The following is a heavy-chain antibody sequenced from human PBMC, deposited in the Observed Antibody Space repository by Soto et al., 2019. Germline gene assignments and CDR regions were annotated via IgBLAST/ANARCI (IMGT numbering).Heavy chain of an antibody. J-gene: IGHJ5*02. D-gene: IGHD3-22*01. CDR2: IYWDDDK. CDR3: AHRQAPPLDYDSSGPMRWFDP. CDR1: GFSLSTSGVG. Sequence: VSGPTLVNPTQTLTLTCTFSGFSLSTSGVGVGWIRQPPGKALEWLALIYWDDDKRYSPSLKSRLTITKDTSKNQVVLTMTNMDPVDTATYYCAHRQAPPLDYDSSGPMRWFDPWXQGTLVTVSS. V-gene: IGHV2-5*02.